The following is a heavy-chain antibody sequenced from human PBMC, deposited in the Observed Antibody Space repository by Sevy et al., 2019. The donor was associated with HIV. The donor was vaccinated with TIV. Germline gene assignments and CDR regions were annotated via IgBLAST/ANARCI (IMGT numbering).Heavy chain of an antibody. CDR3: AKDWVGIDCSGGGCLAY. CDR2: LSHDGTP. CDR1: GFTFSNDA. J-gene: IGHJ4*02. Sequence: GGSLRLSCAASGFTFSNDAMTWVRQAPGKGLEWVSSLSHDGTPYYADSVKGRFTISRDNSKNILILQMSSLRDEDTALYYCAKDWVGIDCSGGGCLAYWGQGTLVTVSS. V-gene: IGHV3-23*01. D-gene: IGHD2-15*01.